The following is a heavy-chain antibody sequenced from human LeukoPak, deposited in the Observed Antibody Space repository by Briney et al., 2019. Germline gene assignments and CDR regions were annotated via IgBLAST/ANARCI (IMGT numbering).Heavy chain of an antibody. J-gene: IGHJ4*02. Sequence: SETLSLTCTVSGGSISSYYWSWLRQPPGKGLEWIGYIYYSGSTNYNPSLKSRVTISVDTSKNQFSLKLSSVTAADTAVYYCATVDTAMAYFDYWGQGTLVTVSS. CDR2: IYYSGST. V-gene: IGHV4-59*01. D-gene: IGHD5-18*01. CDR3: ATVDTAMAYFDY. CDR1: GGSISSYY.